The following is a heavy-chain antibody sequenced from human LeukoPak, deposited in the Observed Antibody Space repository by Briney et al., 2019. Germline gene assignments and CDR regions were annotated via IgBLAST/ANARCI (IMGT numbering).Heavy chain of an antibody. D-gene: IGHD2-2*01. V-gene: IGHV3-33*01. CDR2: IWYDGSNT. J-gene: IGHJ4*02. CDR3: AGGYCSSTSCLDY. Sequence: GGSLRLSCAASGFTFSSYGMHWVRQAPGKGLEWVAVIWYDGSNTYYADSVKGRFTISRDNSKNTLYLQMNSLRAEDTAVYYCAGGYCSSTSCLDYWGQGTLVTVSS. CDR1: GFTFSSYG.